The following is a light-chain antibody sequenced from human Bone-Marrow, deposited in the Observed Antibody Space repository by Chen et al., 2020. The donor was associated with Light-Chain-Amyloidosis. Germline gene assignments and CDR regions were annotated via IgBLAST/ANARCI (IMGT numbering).Light chain of an antibody. V-gene: IGKV3-11*01. Sequence: EIVLTQSPATLSLPPGKRATLSCRASQSVGSVLAWYQLKPGQAPRHLIYDASHSATGIPGRLRGSGTGTDFTLTISSLEPQDFAVYCCQQRAHWPPSLTFGGGTKVEIK. J-gene: IGKJ4*01. CDR2: DAS. CDR1: QSVGSV. CDR3: QQRAHWPPSLT.